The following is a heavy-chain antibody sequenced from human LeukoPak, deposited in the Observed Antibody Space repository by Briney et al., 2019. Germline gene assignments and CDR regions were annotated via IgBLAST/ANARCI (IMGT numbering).Heavy chain of an antibody. Sequence: GGSLRLSCAAPGFTFSSYGMHWARQAPGKGLEWVAVISYDGSNKYYADSVKGRFTISRDNSKNTLYLQMNSLRAEDTAVYYCAKDREGGMDVWGKGTTVTVSS. J-gene: IGHJ6*04. CDR1: GFTFSSYG. CDR2: ISYDGSNK. D-gene: IGHD3-10*01. CDR3: AKDREGGMDV. V-gene: IGHV3-30*18.